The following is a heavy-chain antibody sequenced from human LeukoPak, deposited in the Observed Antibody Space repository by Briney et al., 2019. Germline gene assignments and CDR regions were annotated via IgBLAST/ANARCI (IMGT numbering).Heavy chain of an antibody. CDR1: GFTFSSYA. Sequence: GGSLRLSCAASGFTFSSYAMHWVRQAPGKGLEWVTLISYDGSDKYYADSVKGRFTISRDNSKNTLYLQMNSLRAEDTAIYYCAKKDSGSYYDYWGQGILVTVSS. D-gene: IGHD3-10*01. V-gene: IGHV3-30-3*02. J-gene: IGHJ4*02. CDR3: AKKDSGSYYDY. CDR2: ISYDGSDK.